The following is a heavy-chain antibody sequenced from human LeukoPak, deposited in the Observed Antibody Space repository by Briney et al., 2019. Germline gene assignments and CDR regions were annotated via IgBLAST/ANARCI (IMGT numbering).Heavy chain of an antibody. V-gene: IGHV4-30-4*01. CDR2: IYYSGST. D-gene: IGHD2-2*02. CDR1: GGSISSGDYY. CDR3: ARVRYCSSTSCYTADYYYYYYMDV. Sequence: SETLSLTCTVSGGSISSGDYYWSWIRQPPGKGLEWIGYIYYSGSTYYNPSLKSRVTISVDTSKNQFSLKLSSVTAADTAVYYCARVRYCSSTSCYTADYYYYYYMDVWGKGTTVTVSS. J-gene: IGHJ6*03.